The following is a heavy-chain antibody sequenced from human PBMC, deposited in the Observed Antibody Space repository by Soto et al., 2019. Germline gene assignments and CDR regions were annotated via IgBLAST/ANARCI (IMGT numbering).Heavy chain of an antibody. CDR3: ARDSGIPGRYWYFGL. CDR2: INPKRGGT. CDR1: GYTFSDYF. V-gene: IGHV1-2*02. Sequence: QVQLVQSGAEVKKPGASVKVSCTTYGYTFSDYFLHWVRQAPGQGPEWMGFINPKRGGTEYAQKFQGRVTMTRDTSSSTVYMDLSGLTSEDTAIYYCARDSGIPGRYWYFGLWGRGTLVTVSS. D-gene: IGHD2-21*01. J-gene: IGHJ2*01.